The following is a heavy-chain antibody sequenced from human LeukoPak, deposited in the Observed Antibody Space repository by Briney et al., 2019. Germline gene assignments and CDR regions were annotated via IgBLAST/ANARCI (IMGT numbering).Heavy chain of an antibody. CDR3: ARVGYYYDSSGYFYYYYYMDV. CDR1: GGSFSGYY. J-gene: IGHJ6*03. CDR2: INHSGST. V-gene: IGHV4-34*01. Sequence: SETLSLTCAVYGGSFSGYYWSWIRQPPGKGLEWIGEINHSGSTNYNPSLKSRVTISVDTSKNRFSLKLSSVTAADTAVYYCARVGYYYDSSGYFYYYYYMDVWGKGTTVTVSS. D-gene: IGHD3-22*01.